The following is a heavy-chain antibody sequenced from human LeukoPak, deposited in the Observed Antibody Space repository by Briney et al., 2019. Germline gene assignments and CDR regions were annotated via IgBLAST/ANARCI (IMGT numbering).Heavy chain of an antibody. J-gene: IGHJ4*02. V-gene: IGHV1-69*05. CDR3: ATYDCSSTSCPLDY. CDR2: IIPIFGTA. CDR1: GGTFSSYA. D-gene: IGHD2-2*01. Sequence: SVKVSCKASGGTFSSYAISWVRQAPGQGLEWMGRIIPIFGTANYAQKCQGRVTITTGESTSTAYMELSSLRYEDTDVYYCATYDCSSTSCPLDYWGPGTLVTVCS.